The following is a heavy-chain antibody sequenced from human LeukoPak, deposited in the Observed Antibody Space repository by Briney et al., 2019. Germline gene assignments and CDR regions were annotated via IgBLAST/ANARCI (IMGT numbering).Heavy chain of an antibody. CDR1: GYTFTTYD. D-gene: IGHD6-19*01. CDR2: VNPNNGDT. J-gene: IGHJ5*02. Sequence: GASVKVSCKASGYTFTTYDVNWVRQATGQGLEWMGRVNPNNGDTAYAQKFQGRVTITRDTSPNTVYMQLSRLKSDDTAVYYCARVGCSDISCWTWLDPWGQGTLVTVSS. CDR3: ARVGCSDISCWTWLDP. V-gene: IGHV1-8*03.